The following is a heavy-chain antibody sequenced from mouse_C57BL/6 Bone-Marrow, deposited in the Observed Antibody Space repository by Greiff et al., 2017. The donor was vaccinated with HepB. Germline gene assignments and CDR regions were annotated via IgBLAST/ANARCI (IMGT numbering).Heavy chain of an antibody. J-gene: IGHJ1*03. Sequence: EVQGVESGGGLVKPGGSLKLSCAASGFTFSSYTMSRVRQTPEKRLEWVATISGGGGNTYYPDSVKGRFTISRDNAKNTLYLHMSSLRSEDTALYYCARHDDYWYFDVWGTGTTVTVSS. D-gene: IGHD2-3*01. CDR1: GFTFSSYT. V-gene: IGHV5-9*01. CDR2: ISGGGGNT. CDR3: ARHDDYWYFDV.